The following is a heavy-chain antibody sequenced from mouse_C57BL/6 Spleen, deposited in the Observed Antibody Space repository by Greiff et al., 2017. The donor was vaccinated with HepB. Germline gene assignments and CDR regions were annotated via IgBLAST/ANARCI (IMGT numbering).Heavy chain of an antibody. D-gene: IGHD1-1*01. CDR3: ARGYYGSYYAMDY. CDR2: INPGSGGT. J-gene: IGHJ4*01. CDR1: GYAFTNYL. Sequence: VQLQESGAELVRPGTSVKVSCKASGYAFTNYLIEWVKQRPGQGLEWIGVINPGSGGTNYNEKFKGKATLTADKSSSTAYMQLSSLTSEDSAVYFCARGYYGSYYAMDYWGQGTSVTVSS. V-gene: IGHV1-54*01.